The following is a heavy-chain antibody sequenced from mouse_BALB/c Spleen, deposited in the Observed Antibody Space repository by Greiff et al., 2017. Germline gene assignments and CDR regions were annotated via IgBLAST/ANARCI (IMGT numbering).Heavy chain of an antibody. V-gene: IGHV2-2*02. CDR1: GFSLTSYG. CDR2: IWSGGST. CDR3: ARNGAYYRYDVYAMDY. J-gene: IGHJ4*01. D-gene: IGHD2-14*01. Sequence: VQLQQSGPGLVQPSQSLSITCTVSGFSLTSYGVHWVRQSPGKGLEWLGVIWSGGSTDYNAAFISRLSISKDNSKSQVFFKMNSLQANDTAIYYSARNGAYYRYDVYAMDYWGQGTSVTVSS.